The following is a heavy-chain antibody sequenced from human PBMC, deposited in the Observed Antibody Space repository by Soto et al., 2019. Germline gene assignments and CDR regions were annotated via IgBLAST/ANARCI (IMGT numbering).Heavy chain of an antibody. Sequence: GESLKISCKVSGYTFTSYWIAWVRQMPGKGLECMGIIYPGDSDTKYSPSFQGQVTISADKSINNAYLQWRSLKASDTAMYYCARLPGGYYYGSGSLMDVWGQGTTVTVSS. CDR2: IYPGDSDT. D-gene: IGHD3-10*01. CDR1: GYTFTSYW. V-gene: IGHV5-51*01. J-gene: IGHJ6*02. CDR3: ARLPGGYYYGSGSLMDV.